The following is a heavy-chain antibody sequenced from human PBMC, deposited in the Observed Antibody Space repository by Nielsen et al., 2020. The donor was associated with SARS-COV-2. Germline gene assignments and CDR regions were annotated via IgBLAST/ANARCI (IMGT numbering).Heavy chain of an antibody. D-gene: IGHD1-26*01. J-gene: IGHJ4*02. V-gene: IGHV1-46*01. CDR3: ARGGVPPYRVGAQDY. Sequence: ASVHVSCKASGYTFTSYYMHWVRQAPGQGLEWMGIINPSGGSTSYAQKFQGRVTMTRDTSTSTVYMELSSLRSEDTAVYYCARGGVPPYRVGAQDYWGQGTLVTVSS. CDR2: INPSGGST. CDR1: GYTFTSYY.